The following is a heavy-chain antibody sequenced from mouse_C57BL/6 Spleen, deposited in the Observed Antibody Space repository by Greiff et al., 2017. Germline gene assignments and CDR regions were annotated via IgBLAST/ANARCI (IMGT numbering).Heavy chain of an antibody. J-gene: IGHJ4*01. Sequence: EVKLMESGGGLVQPGGSLSLSCAASGFTFTDYYMSWVRQPPGKALEWLGFIRNKANGYTTEYSASVKGRFTISRDNYQSILYLQMNALRAEDSATDYCARYLRQGYYAMDYWGQGTSVTVSS. V-gene: IGHV7-3*01. D-gene: IGHD2-12*01. CDR3: ARYLRQGYYAMDY. CDR1: GFTFTDYY. CDR2: IRNKANGYTT.